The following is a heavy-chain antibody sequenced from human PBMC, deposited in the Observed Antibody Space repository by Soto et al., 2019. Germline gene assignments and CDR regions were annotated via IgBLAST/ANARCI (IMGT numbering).Heavy chain of an antibody. J-gene: IGHJ4*02. CDR1: GFTFSSYA. Sequence: QVQLVESGGGVVQPGRSLRLSCAASGFTFSSYAMHWVRQAPGKGLEWVAVISYDGSNKYYADSVKGRFTISRDNSKNTLYRQMNSLRAEDTAVYYCAREGVEMATDYWGQGTLVTVSS. CDR3: AREGVEMATDY. V-gene: IGHV3-30-3*01. D-gene: IGHD5-12*01. CDR2: ISYDGSNK.